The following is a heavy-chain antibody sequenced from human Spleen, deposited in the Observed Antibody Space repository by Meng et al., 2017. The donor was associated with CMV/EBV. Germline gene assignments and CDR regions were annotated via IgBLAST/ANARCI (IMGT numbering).Heavy chain of an antibody. CDR1: GFTFSNYA. V-gene: IGHV3-30*04. J-gene: IGHJ4*02. CDR3: ARAPIAAAGNDY. CDR2: ISYDGTNK. D-gene: IGHD6-13*01. Sequence: GESLKISCAASGFTFSNYAMHWVRQAPGKGLEWVAVISYDGTNKYYADSVKGRFTISRDNSKNTLYLQMNSLRAEDTAVYYCARAPIAAAGNDYWGQGTLVTVSS.